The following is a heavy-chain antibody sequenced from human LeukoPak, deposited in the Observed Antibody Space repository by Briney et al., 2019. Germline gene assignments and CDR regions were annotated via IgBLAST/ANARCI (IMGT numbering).Heavy chain of an antibody. D-gene: IGHD6-19*01. CDR2: INPSGGST. V-gene: IGHV1-46*01. Sequence: GASVKVSCKASGYTFTSYYMHWVRQAPGQGLEWMGIINPSGGSTSYAQKFQGRVTMTRDTSTGTVYMELSSLRSEDTAVYYCARDSSGWYEDMRSNYHDYWGQGTLVTVSS. J-gene: IGHJ4*02. CDR1: GYTFTSYY. CDR3: ARDSSGWYEDMRSNYHDY.